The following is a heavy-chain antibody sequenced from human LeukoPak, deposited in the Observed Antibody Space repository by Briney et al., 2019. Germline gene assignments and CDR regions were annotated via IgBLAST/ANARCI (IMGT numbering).Heavy chain of an antibody. CDR2: ISGSGGNT. D-gene: IGHD4-17*01. V-gene: IGHV3-23*01. CDR3: AKDGGGTVTPTRFDY. CDR1: GFTFSNYA. J-gene: IGHJ4*02. Sequence: PGGSLRLSCAASGFTFSNYAMSWVRQAPGRGLEWVSAISGSGGNTYYADSVKGRFTISRDNSKNTLYLQMNSLRAEDTAVYYCAKDGGGTVTPTRFDYWGQGTLVTVSS.